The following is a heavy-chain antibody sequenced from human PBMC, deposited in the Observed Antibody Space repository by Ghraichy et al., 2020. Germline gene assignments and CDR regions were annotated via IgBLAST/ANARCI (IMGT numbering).Heavy chain of an antibody. V-gene: IGHV1-24*01. D-gene: IGHD3-22*01. CDR1: GYTFTELS. J-gene: IGHJ3*01. CDR3: ATDSPDYDSNGYYLDAFDF. Sequence: VKVSCKVSGYTFTELSMHWVRQAPGKGLEWMGGFDPEDAETIYAQKFQGRVTMTEDTSTHTAYMELSSLRSEDTAVYYCATDSPDYDSNGYYLDAFDFWGQGTMVTVSS. CDR2: FDPEDAET.